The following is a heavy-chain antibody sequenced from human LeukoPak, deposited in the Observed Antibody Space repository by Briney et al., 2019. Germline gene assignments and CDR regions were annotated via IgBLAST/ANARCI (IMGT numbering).Heavy chain of an antibody. CDR2: ISHSGST. V-gene: IGHV4-34*01. CDR3: ARERRWELPWIDY. D-gene: IGHD1-26*01. Sequence: PSETLSLTGAVYGGSFSGYYWSWIRQPPGKGLEWIGEISHSGSTNYNPSLKSRVTISVDTAKNQFSLKLSSVTAADTAVYYCARERRWELPWIDYWGQGTLVTVSS. CDR1: GGSFSGYY. J-gene: IGHJ4*02.